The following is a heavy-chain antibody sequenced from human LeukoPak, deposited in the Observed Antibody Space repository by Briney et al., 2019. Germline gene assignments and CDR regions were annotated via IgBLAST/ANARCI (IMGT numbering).Heavy chain of an antibody. Sequence: PSETLSLTCAVYGGSFSGYYWSWIRQPPGKGLEWIGEINHSGSTNYNPSLKSRVTISVDTSKNQFSLKLSSVTAADTAVYYCARKGGVYDFWSGYDYQFDYWGQGTLVTVSS. D-gene: IGHD3-3*01. CDR3: ARKGGVYDFWSGYDYQFDY. CDR2: INHSGST. V-gene: IGHV4-34*01. J-gene: IGHJ4*02. CDR1: GGSFSGYY.